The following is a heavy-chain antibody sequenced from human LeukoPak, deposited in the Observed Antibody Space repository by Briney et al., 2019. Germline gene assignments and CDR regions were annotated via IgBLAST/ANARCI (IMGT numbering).Heavy chain of an antibody. Sequence: GASVKVSCKVSGYTLTELSMHWVRQAPGKGLEWMGGFDPEDGETIYAQKFQGRVTMTEDTSTDTAYMELRSLRSDDTAVYYCARVVYDYGDYGDYYYYYMDVWGKGTTVTISS. V-gene: IGHV1-24*01. CDR3: ARVVYDYGDYGDYYYYYMDV. J-gene: IGHJ6*03. D-gene: IGHD4-17*01. CDR2: FDPEDGET. CDR1: GYTLTELS.